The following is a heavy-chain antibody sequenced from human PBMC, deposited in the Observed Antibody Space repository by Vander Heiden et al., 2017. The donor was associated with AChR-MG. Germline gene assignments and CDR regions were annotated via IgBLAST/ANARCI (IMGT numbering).Heavy chain of an antibody. CDR3: AKVSGSNTLDAFDI. D-gene: IGHD1-26*01. CDR2: ISGSGGST. Sequence: EVQLLESGGGLVQPGGSLRLCCAASRCTFSKYDMCRVRQAPGRGLEWVSTISGSGGSTYYADSVKGRFTISRDNSKNTLYLQMNSLRAEDTAVYYCAKVSGSNTLDAFDIWGQGTMVTVSS. CDR1: RCTFSKYD. J-gene: IGHJ3*02. V-gene: IGHV3-23*01.